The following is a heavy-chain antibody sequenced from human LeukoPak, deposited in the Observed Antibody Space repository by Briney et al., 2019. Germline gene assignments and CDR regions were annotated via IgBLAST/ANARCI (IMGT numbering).Heavy chain of an antibody. CDR2: IVISGGTT. J-gene: IGHJ4*02. V-gene: IGHV3-11*04. D-gene: IGHD2-21*01. CDR3: ARDGGENSWEGYFDV. Sequence: PGESLRLSCAASGFNVSDYYMSWIRQSPGKGLEWVSHIVISGGTTYHTDSVKGRFTISRDTARNSVYLQMNSLRAEDTAVYYCARDGGENSWEGYFDVWGQGVLVTVSS. CDR1: GFNVSDYY.